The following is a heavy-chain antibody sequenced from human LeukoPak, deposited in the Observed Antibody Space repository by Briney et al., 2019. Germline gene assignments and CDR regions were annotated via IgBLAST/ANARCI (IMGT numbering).Heavy chain of an antibody. D-gene: IGHD5-24*01. CDR2: ISGSGDST. CDR3: TRDPFDY. V-gene: IGHV3-23*01. Sequence: GGSLRLSCGASGFSFSSHAMNWVRQAPGKGLEWVSLISGSGDSTYYADSVKGRFTVSRENSKNTLYLQMNSLRAEDTDVYYCTRDPFDYWGQGMLVTVSS. CDR1: GFSFSSHA. J-gene: IGHJ4*02.